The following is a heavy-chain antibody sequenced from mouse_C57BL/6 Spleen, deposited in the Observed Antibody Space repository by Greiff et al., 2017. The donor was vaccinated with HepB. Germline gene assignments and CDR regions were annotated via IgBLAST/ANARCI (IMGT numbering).Heavy chain of an antibody. V-gene: IGHV1-64*01. CDR2: IHPNSGST. Sequence: QVQLKQPGAELVKPGASVKLSCKASGYTFTSYWMHWVKQRPGQGLEWIGMIHPNSGSTNYNEKFKSKATLTVDKSSSTAYMQLSSLTSEDSAVYYCARRAYYYGSSSAWFAYWGQGTLVTVSA. CDR1: GYTFTSYW. CDR3: ARRAYYYGSSSAWFAY. J-gene: IGHJ3*01. D-gene: IGHD1-1*01.